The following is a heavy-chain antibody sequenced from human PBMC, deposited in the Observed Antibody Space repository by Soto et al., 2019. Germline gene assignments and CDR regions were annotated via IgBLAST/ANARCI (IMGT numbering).Heavy chain of an antibody. CDR1: GYTFTSYY. CDR3: ARCPPIVVVVASTLPPDY. D-gene: IGHD2-15*01. CDR2: INPSGGST. J-gene: IGHJ4*02. V-gene: IGHV1-46*01. Sequence: ASVKVSCKASGYTFTSYYMHWVRQAPGKGLEWMGIINPSGGSTSYAQKFQGRVTMTRDTSTSKVYMELSSLRSEDTAVYYCARCPPIVVVVASTLPPDYWGQGTPVTVSS.